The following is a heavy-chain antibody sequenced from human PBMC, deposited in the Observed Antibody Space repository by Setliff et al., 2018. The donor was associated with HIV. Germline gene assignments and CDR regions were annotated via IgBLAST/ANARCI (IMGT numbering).Heavy chain of an antibody. CDR3: ITAQWVLVGATPFDY. J-gene: IGHJ4*02. Sequence: GGSLRLSCAASGFTFINGWMSWVRQAPGKGLEWVGRIKSKADGETTDYAAPVKGRFTISRDDSKNTLFLQMNSLKTEDTAVYYCITAQWVLVGATPFDYWGQGTLVTVSS. CDR1: GFTFINGW. CDR2: IKSKADGETT. D-gene: IGHD1-26*01. V-gene: IGHV3-15*01.